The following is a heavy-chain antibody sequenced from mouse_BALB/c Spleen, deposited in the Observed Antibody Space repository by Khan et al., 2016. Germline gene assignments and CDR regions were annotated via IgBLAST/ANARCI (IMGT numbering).Heavy chain of an antibody. Sequence: EVQLQESGPGLVKPSQSLSLTCTVTGYSITSDYAWNWIRQFPGNKLEWMGYISYRGSTSYNPSLKSRISITRDTSKNQFFLQLNSVTTEDTATYYCARWLGRGYYYAMDYWGQGTSVTVSS. D-gene: IGHD4-1*01. CDR3: ARWLGRGYYYAMDY. CDR2: ISYRGST. J-gene: IGHJ4*01. V-gene: IGHV3-2*02. CDR1: GYSITSDYA.